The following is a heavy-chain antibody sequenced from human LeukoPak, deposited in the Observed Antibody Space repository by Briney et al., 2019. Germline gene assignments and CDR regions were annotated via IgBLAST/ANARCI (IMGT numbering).Heavy chain of an antibody. CDR2: INPSSGDA. D-gene: IGHD2-21*01. V-gene: IGHV1-2*02. Sequence: ASVKVSCKASGYTFIDYYMHWVRQAPGQGLEWMGRINPSSGDANYAQNFQGRVTMTRDTSISTAYMELSRLRSDDTAVYYCASLPPRRILWWWGFAPGGQGTLVTVPS. CDR3: ASLPPRRILWWWGFAP. CDR1: GYTFIDYY. J-gene: IGHJ5*02.